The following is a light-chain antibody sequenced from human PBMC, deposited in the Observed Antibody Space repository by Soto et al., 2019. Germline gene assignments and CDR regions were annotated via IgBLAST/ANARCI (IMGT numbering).Light chain of an antibody. Sequence: QSALTQPASGSGSPGQSITISCSGTGSAVGAYNYVSGYQQHPAKAPKLMIYDVSNRPSGVSDRFSGSKSGNTASLTISGPQAEDEADYYCYSNTSRSTYVFGSGTKLTVL. CDR1: GSAVGAYNY. CDR2: DVS. CDR3: YSNTSRSTYV. J-gene: IGLJ1*01. V-gene: IGLV2-14*03.